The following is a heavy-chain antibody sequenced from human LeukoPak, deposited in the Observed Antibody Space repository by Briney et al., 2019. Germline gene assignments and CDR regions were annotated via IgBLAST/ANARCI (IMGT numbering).Heavy chain of an antibody. V-gene: IGHV3-21*01. J-gene: IGHJ4*02. Sequence: GGSLRLSCAASGFTFSSYSMNWVRQAPGKGLEWASSISSSSSYIYYADSVKGRFTISRDNAKNSLYLQMSSLRAEDTAVYYCARDRSAMVRGIFDYWGQGTLVTVSS. CDR2: ISSSSSYI. D-gene: IGHD3-10*01. CDR3: ARDRSAMVRGIFDY. CDR1: GFTFSSYS.